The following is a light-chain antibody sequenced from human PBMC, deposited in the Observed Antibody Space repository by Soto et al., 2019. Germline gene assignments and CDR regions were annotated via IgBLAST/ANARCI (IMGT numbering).Light chain of an antibody. J-gene: IGLJ1*01. Sequence: QSVLTQPAYVSGSPGQSITISCTGTSSDVGGYNYVSWYQQHPGKAPKLMIYDVSNRPSGVSNRFSGSKSGNTASLTISGLQAEDEADYYCSSYTSSSTYVFRTGTKVPVL. CDR2: DVS. CDR3: SSYTSSSTYV. V-gene: IGLV2-14*01. CDR1: SSDVGGYNY.